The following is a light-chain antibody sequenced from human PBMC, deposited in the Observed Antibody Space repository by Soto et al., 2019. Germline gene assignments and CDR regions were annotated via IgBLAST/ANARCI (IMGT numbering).Light chain of an antibody. CDR3: NSYESSSAHLV. Sequence: QSVLTQPASVSGSPGQTITISCSGSSSDVGAYNYISWYQQHPGKPPKLVIYEVSNRPAGVSDRFSGNNSGNTASLTISVLQAEDEAYYCANSYESSSAHLVFGAGTKVTVL. CDR1: SSDVGAYNY. CDR2: EVS. V-gene: IGLV2-14*01. J-gene: IGLJ1*01.